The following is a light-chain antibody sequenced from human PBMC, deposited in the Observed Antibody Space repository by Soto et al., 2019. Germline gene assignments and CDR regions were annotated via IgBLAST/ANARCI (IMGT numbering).Light chain of an antibody. J-gene: IGKJ1*01. V-gene: IGKV3-20*01. Sequence: EIVLTQSPGTLSLSPGERATLSCRSSLSVSSIYLAWYQQRPGQAPRLLIYGASSRATGIPDRFSGSGSGTDFTLTISRLEPEDFAVYYCQQYGNSPRWTFGQGTKVDIK. CDR2: GAS. CDR1: LSVSSIY. CDR3: QQYGNSPRWT.